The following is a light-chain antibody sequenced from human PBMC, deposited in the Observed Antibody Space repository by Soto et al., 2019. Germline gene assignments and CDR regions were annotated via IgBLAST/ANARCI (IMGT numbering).Light chain of an antibody. CDR2: DAS. Sequence: DIQMTQSPSTLSASVGDRVTITCRASQSISSWLAWYQQKPGKAPKLLIYDASRLESGVPSRFSGSGSVTEFTLTISCLQPDDFATYYCQQYNSYSPTWTFGQGTKVDI. CDR1: QSISSW. V-gene: IGKV1-5*01. J-gene: IGKJ1*01. CDR3: QQYNSYSPTWT.